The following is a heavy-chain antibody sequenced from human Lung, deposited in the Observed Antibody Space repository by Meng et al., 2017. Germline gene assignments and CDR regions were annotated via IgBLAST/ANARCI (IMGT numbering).Heavy chain of an antibody. CDR1: GYTFASSATYG. CDR3: ARDSNGIASALRT. V-gene: IGHV1-18*01. D-gene: IGHD6-13*01. J-gene: IGHJ5*02. CDR2: INSYVGNT. Sequence: QVRLAQSGVEVKKPGASVKVSCKASGYTFASSATYGITWVRQAPGQGLEWMGWINSYVGNTNYAQNLQGRVTMTTETSTSTAYMELRSLRSDDTAVYYCARDSNGIASALRTWGQGTLVTVSS.